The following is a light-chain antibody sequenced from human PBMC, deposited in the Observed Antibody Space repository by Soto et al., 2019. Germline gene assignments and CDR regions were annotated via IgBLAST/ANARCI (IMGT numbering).Light chain of an antibody. Sequence: EIVMTQSPGTLSLSPGERATLSCRASQSVTSNYLAWYQQKPGQAPKLLIFGASIRDTGIPDRFRGSGSGTDFTLTISRLEPEEFAVYYCQQYGISPGTFGQGTKV. J-gene: IGKJ1*01. CDR2: GAS. CDR1: QSVTSNY. V-gene: IGKV3-20*01. CDR3: QQYGISPGT.